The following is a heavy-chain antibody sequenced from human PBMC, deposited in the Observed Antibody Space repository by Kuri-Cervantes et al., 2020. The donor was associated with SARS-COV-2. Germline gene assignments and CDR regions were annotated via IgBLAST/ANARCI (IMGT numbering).Heavy chain of an antibody. CDR2: INPSVSTT. J-gene: IGHJ6*02. Sequence: ASVNVSCKASGYTFTSYYMQWVRQAPGQGLEWMGIINPSVSTTSYAPRYQGRVTVTSDTSTSTVYMELSSLRSEDTAVYYCATSLRYFDWLVRGSASYGMDVWGRGTTVTVSS. CDR1: GYTFTSYY. CDR3: ATSLRYFDWLVRGSASYGMDV. D-gene: IGHD3-9*01. V-gene: IGHV1-46*01.